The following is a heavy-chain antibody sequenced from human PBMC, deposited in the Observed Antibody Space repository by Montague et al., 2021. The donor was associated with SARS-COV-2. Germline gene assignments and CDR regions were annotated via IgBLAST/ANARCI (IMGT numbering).Heavy chain of an antibody. CDR3: ARLYYDILIGYYKCFDY. CDR1: GFSLSTSGMC. V-gene: IGHV2-70*11. Sequence: PALVKPTQTLTLTCTFPGFSLSTSGMCVSWIRQPPGKALEWLARIDWDDDKYYSTSLKTRLTISKDTSKNQVVLTMTNMDPVDTATYYCARLYYDILIGYYKCFDYWGQGTLVTVSS. CDR2: IDWDDDK. D-gene: IGHD3-9*01. J-gene: IGHJ4*02.